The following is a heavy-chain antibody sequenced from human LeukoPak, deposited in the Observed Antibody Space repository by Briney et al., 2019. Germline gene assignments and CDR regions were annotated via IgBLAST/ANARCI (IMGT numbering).Heavy chain of an antibody. CDR2: IYSGGST. CDR1: GFTVSSNY. Sequence: GGSLRLSCAASGFTVSSNYMSWVRQAPGKGLEWVSVIYSGGSTYYADSVKGRFTISRDNSKNTLYLQMNSLRAEDTAVYYCAKDGPYYDSSGYDPFDYWGQGTLVTVSS. CDR3: AKDGPYYDSSGYDPFDY. J-gene: IGHJ4*02. D-gene: IGHD3-22*01. V-gene: IGHV3-53*01.